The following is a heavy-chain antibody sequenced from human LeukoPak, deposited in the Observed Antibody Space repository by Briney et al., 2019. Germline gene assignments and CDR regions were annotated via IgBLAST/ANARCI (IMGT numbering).Heavy chain of an antibody. V-gene: IGHV3-11*01. CDR2: LSRIASTV. CDR3: VRGHLWLHL. J-gene: IGHJ4*02. D-gene: IGHD2/OR15-2a*01. Sequence: GASLRLSCAASGFKFSDYYMSWIRQAPGEGLEWVSYLSRIASTVGYADSVKGRFTISRDNAKNSLYLQMNSLRAEDTAVYYCVRGHLWLHLWGQGTLVTVSS. CDR1: GFKFSDYY.